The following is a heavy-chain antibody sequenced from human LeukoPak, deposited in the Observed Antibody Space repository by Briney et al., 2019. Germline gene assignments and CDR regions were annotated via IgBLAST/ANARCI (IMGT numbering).Heavy chain of an antibody. J-gene: IGHJ5*02. CDR2: IYSGGST. D-gene: IGHD2-21*02. CDR3: ARGMRLRSWFDP. Sequence: GGSLRLSCAASGFTVSSNYMSWVRQAPGKGLEWVSVIYSGGSTYYADSVKGRFTISRDNSKNTLYLQMNSLRAEDTAVYYCARGMRLRSWFDPRGQGTLVTVSS. V-gene: IGHV3-53*01. CDR1: GFTVSSNY.